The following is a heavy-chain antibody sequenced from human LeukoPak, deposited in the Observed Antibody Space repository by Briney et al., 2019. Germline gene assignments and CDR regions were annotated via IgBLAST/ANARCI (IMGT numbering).Heavy chain of an antibody. CDR2: IWYDGSNK. CDR3: AALTTVTTSSFDY. D-gene: IGHD4-17*01. V-gene: IGHV3-33*03. Sequence: GGSLSLSCAASGFTFSTYAMHWVRQAPGRGLEWVAFIWYDGSNKYYADSVKGRFAISRDNSKNTLYLQMNSLRAEDTAVYYCAALTTVTTSSFDYWGQGTLVTVSS. CDR1: GFTFSTYA. J-gene: IGHJ4*02.